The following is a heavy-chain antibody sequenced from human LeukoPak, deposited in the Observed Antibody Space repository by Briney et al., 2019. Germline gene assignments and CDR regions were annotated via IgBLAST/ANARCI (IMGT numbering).Heavy chain of an antibody. CDR1: GGFITSSNSH. D-gene: IGHD3-10*01. CDR3: ARHPLLSYFDY. V-gene: IGHV4-39*01. CDR2: IYYSGST. Sequence: SETLSLTCTVSGGFITSSNSHWGWIRQPPGKGLEWIGSIYYSGSTYYNPSLKSRVTISVDTSKNQFSLKLSSMAAADTAVYYCARHPLLSYFDYWGQGTLVTVSS. J-gene: IGHJ4*02.